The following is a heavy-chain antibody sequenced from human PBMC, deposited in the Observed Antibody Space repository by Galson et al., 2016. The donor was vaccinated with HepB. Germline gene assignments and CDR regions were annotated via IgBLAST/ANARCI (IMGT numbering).Heavy chain of an antibody. CDR1: GFTFSSYG. CDR2: ISYDGSNR. J-gene: IGHJ4*02. D-gene: IGHD2-2*01. CDR3: AKDGRTYCSTTTSCYDHFHY. Sequence: SLRLSCAASGFTFSSYGTHWVRQAPGKGLEWVAVISYDGSNRYYADSVRGRFTISRDNSKNTLYLQMNSLRAEDTAVYYCAKDGRTYCSTTTSCYDHFHYWGQGTPVTVSS. V-gene: IGHV3-30*18.